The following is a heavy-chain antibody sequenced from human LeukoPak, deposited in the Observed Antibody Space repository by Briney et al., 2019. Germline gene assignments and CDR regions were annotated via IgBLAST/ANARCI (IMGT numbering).Heavy chain of an antibody. J-gene: IGHJ3*02. V-gene: IGHV3-21*01. CDR1: GFTFNPYE. CDR3: ASDDYGGFDI. D-gene: IGHD4-23*01. CDR2: ISSSSSYI. Sequence: PGGSLRLSCAASGFTFNPYEMNWVRQAPGKGLEWVSSISSSSSYIYYADSVKGRFTISRDNAKNSLYLQMNSLGAEDTAVYYCASDDYGGFDIWGQGTMVTVSS.